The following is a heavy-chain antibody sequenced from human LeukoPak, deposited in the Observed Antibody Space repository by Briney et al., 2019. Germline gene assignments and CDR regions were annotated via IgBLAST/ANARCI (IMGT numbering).Heavy chain of an antibody. CDR2: INPSGGST. J-gene: IGHJ1*01. V-gene: IGHV1-46*01. CDR3: ARGLVVVAATLNEYFQH. Sequence: ASVKVSCKASGYTFTSYYMHWVRQAPGQGLEWMGLINPSGGSTSYAQKFQGRVTMTRDTSTSTVYMELSSLRSEDTAVYYCARGLVVVAATLNEYFQHWGQGTLVTVSS. CDR1: GYTFTSYY. D-gene: IGHD2-15*01.